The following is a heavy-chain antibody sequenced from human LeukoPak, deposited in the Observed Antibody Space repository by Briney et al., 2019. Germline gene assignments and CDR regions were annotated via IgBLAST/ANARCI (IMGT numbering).Heavy chain of an antibody. CDR1: GFFFSDSW. Sequence: GGSLRISCAVSGFFFSDSWMTWVRQAPGKGLEWVANIKPDESEKYYVGSVKGRFTISRDNAKNSLYLQMNSLRAEDTAVYYCAKWGPYDILTGRINWGQGTLVTVSS. CDR3: AKWGPYDILTGRIN. J-gene: IGHJ4*02. V-gene: IGHV3-7*03. D-gene: IGHD3-9*01. CDR2: IKPDESEK.